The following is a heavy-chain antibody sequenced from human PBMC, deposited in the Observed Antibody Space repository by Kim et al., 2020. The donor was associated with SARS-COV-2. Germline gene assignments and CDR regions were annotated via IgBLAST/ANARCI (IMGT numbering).Heavy chain of an antibody. D-gene: IGHD2-15*01. Sequence: SETLSLTCAVSGGSISSNKWWNWVRQPPGKGLEWIGEIYHSGNTNYNPSLKSRVTISVDKTKNQFSLRLSSVTAADTAVYYCARDSIVVVEGTTLRYGLDVWGQGTAVTVSS. J-gene: IGHJ6*02. CDR3: ARDSIVVVEGTTLRYGLDV. V-gene: IGHV4-4*02. CDR2: IYHSGNT. CDR1: GGSISSNKW.